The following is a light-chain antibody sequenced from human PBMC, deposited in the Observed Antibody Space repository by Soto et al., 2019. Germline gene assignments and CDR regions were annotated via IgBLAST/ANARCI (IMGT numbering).Light chain of an antibody. CDR3: QQYGDSPRT. Sequence: EIVLTQSPGTLSLSPGERATLSCRASQSVSSSYLAWYQQKPGQAPRLLIYGASSRATGIPDRFSGSGSGTDFTLTISRLEPEDFAVFYCQQYGDSPRTFGQGTTVDI. V-gene: IGKV3-20*01. CDR1: QSVSSSY. J-gene: IGKJ1*01. CDR2: GAS.